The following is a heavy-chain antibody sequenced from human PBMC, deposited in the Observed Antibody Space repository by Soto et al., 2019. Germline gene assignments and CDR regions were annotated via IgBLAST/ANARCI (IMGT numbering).Heavy chain of an antibody. V-gene: IGHV4-30-4*01. D-gene: IGHD4-17*01. CDR2: IYYSGST. CDR1: GGSISSGDYY. J-gene: IGHJ4*02. CDR3: ARLPLTVTTRYYYFDY. Sequence: SETLSLTCTVSGGSISSGDYYWSLIRQPPGKGLEWIGYIYYSGSTYYNPSLKSRVTISVDTSKNQFSLKLSSVTAADTAVYYCARLPLTVTTRYYYFDYWGQGTPVTVSS.